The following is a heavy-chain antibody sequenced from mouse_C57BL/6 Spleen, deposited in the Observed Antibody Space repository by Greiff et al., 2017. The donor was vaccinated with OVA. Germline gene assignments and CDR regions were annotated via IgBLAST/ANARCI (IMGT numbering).Heavy chain of an antibody. J-gene: IGHJ3*01. CDR3: ARSGWTAQASAWFAY. CDR1: GYTFTSYW. CDR2: IDPNRGGT. V-gene: IGHV1-72*01. D-gene: IGHD3-2*02. Sequence: QVQLQQPGAELVKPGASVKLSCKASGYTFTSYWMHWVKQRPGRGLEWIGRIDPNRGGTKYNEKFKSKATLNVDKPSSTAYMQLSSLTSDDSAVYYCARSGWTAQASAWFAYWGQGTLVTVSA.